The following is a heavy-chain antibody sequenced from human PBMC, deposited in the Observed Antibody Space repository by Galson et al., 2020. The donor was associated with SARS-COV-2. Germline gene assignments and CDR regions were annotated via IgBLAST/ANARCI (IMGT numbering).Heavy chain of an antibody. CDR3: ARDLSTSYYYDSSGYSAHTGTYYYGMDV. CDR2: IWYDGSNK. CDR1: GFTFSSYG. J-gene: IGHJ6*02. D-gene: IGHD3-22*01. Sequence: GESLKISCTASGFTFSSYGMHWVRQAPGKGLEWVAVIWYDGSNKYSADSVQGRFTISRDNSKNALYLQMNSLRAEDTAVYYCARDLSTSYYYDSSGYSAHTGTYYYGMDVGGQGTTVTVSS. V-gene: IGHV3-33*01.